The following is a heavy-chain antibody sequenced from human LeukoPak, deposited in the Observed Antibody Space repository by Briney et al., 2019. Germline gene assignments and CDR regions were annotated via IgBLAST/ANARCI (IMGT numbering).Heavy chain of an antibody. V-gene: IGHV1-46*01. J-gene: IGHJ4*02. D-gene: IGHD6-13*01. CDR2: INPSGGST. Sequence: GASVKVSCKASGYTFTSYYMHWVRQAPGQGLEWMGIINPSGGSTSYAQKFQGRVTMTRDMSTSTVYMELSSLRSEDTAVYYCARPTLGYSSSWPPFDYWGQGTLVTVSS. CDR3: ARPTLGYSSSWPPFDY. CDR1: GYTFTSYY.